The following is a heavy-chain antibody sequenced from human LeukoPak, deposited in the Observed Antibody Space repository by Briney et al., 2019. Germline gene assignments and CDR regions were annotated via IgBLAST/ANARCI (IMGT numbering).Heavy chain of an antibody. Sequence: SETLSLTCTVSGGSISDRNYYWGWIRQPPGKGLEWIGSIYYRGNTYYNPSLKSRVTISVDTSKNQISLKLSSVTAADTAVYYCARGDRDGMDVWGQGTTVTVSS. CDR1: GGSISDRNYY. CDR2: IYYRGNT. V-gene: IGHV4-39*01. CDR3: ARGDRDGMDV. D-gene: IGHD7-27*01. J-gene: IGHJ6*02.